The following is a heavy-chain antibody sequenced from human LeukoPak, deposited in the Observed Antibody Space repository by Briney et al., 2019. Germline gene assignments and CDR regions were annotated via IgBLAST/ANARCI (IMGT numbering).Heavy chain of an antibody. CDR3: AKAPTPMVIYGYFDY. Sequence: GGSLRLSCAASGFPFSNYAMSWVRQAPGKGLECVSAISGSGSRTYYADSVKGRFTISRDNSKNTLYLQMNSLRAEDTAVYYCAKAPTPMVIYGYFDYWGQGTLVTVSS. CDR1: GFPFSNYA. CDR2: ISGSGSRT. J-gene: IGHJ4*02. V-gene: IGHV3-23*01. D-gene: IGHD5-18*01.